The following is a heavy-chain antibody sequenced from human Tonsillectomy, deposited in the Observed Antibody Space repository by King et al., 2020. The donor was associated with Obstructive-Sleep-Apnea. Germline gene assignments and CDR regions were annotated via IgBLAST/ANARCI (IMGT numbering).Heavy chain of an antibody. V-gene: IGHV5-51*01. D-gene: IGHD3-9*01. J-gene: IGHJ6*02. CDR1: GYNFTSYW. CDR2: IYPGDSDT. CDR3: ARPSGPHDEILTGDPKSPKVQYHYYGMDV. Sequence: VQLVQSGAEVKKPGESLKISCKGSGYNFTSYWIGWVRQMPGKGLEWMGIIYPGDSDTRYRPSFQGQVTISADKSTSTAYLQWTSLKASDTAMYYCARPSGPHDEILTGDPKSPKVQYHYYGMDVWGQGTTVTVSS.